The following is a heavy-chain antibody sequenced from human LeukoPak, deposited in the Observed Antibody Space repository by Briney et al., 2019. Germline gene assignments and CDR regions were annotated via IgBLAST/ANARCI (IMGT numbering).Heavy chain of an antibody. CDR2: MNPNSGNT. Sequence: ASVKVSCKASGYTFTSYDINWVRQATGQGLEWMGWMNPNSGNTGYAQKFQGRVTITRNTSISTAYMELSSLRSEDTAVYCCASLGDSSGYYQLDYWGQGTLVTVSS. CDR1: GYTFTSYD. V-gene: IGHV1-8*03. CDR3: ASLGDSSGYYQLDY. J-gene: IGHJ4*02. D-gene: IGHD3-22*01.